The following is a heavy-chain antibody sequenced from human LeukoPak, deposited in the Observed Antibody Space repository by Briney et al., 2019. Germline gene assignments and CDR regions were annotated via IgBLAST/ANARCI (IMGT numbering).Heavy chain of an antibody. CDR3: ARSQCPDSTSCYYFFYFDF. V-gene: IGHV1-18*01. D-gene: IGHD2-2*01. J-gene: IGHJ4*02. CDR2: TSGTGYNT. Sequence: ASVKVSCKASGYTFSAYGITWVRQAPVQGLEWMAWTSGTGYNTDYTQRFQGRVSVTTDTSTSTAYLEVRSLRSEDTAIYYCARSQCPDSTSCYYFFYFDFWGQGTQVTVSS. CDR1: GYTFSAYG.